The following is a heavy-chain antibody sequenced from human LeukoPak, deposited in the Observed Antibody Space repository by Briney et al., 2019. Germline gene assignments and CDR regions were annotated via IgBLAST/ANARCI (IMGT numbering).Heavy chain of an antibody. CDR3: ARVLVATTFASVNWLDP. V-gene: IGHV3-21*01. J-gene: IGHJ5*02. CDR2: ITSTRSDI. Sequence: SGGSLRLSCEASGFSFSSHAMHWVRQAPGKGLEWVSSITSTRSDIYYADSVKGRFTISRDNARTSLFLQMNSLRAEDTAVYYCARVLVATTFASVNWLDPWGQGTLVTVSS. CDR1: GFSFSSHA. D-gene: IGHD5-12*01.